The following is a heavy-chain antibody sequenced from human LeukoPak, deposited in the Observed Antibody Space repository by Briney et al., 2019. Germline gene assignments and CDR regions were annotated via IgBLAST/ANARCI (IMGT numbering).Heavy chain of an antibody. D-gene: IGHD6-6*01. CDR2: IYTSGST. CDR1: GGSISSYY. CDR3: ARGSRIAARPDYFDY. J-gene: IGHJ4*02. V-gene: IGHV4-4*07. Sequence: SETLSLTCTVSGGSISSYYWSWIRQPPGKGLEWIGRIYTSGSTNYNPSLKSRVTMSVDTSKNQFSLKLSSVTAADTAVYYCARGSRIAARPDYFDYWGQGTLVTVSS.